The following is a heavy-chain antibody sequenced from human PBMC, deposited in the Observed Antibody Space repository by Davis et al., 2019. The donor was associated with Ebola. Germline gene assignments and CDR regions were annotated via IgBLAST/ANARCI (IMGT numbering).Heavy chain of an antibody. J-gene: IGHJ4*02. D-gene: IGHD3-10*01. CDR2: MSAYNGNT. Sequence: AASVKVSCKASGYTFTSYGISWVRQAPGQGLEWMGWMSAYNGNTNYAQKLQGRVTMTPDTSTSTAYMELRSLRSYDTAVYYCARLRTVLLWFGELNYWGQGTLVTVSS. CDR3: ARLRTVLLWFGELNY. V-gene: IGHV1-18*04. CDR1: GYTFTSYG.